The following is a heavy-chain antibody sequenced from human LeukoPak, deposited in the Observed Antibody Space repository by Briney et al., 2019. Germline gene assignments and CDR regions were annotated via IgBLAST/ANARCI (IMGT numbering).Heavy chain of an antibody. J-gene: IGHJ6*03. V-gene: IGHV4-38-2*01. CDR2: IYGSGIT. D-gene: IGHD3-22*01. CDR3: ARLKFYDSTGYSPGYYMDV. Sequence: SETLSLTCAVSGYSISSGYYWGWIRQPPGTGLEWIGRIYGSGITDYNPSLKSRVTMSLDTSRKQFSLRLTSVTAADTAVYYCARLKFYDSTGYSPGYYMDVWGKGTTVSVFS. CDR1: GYSISSGYY.